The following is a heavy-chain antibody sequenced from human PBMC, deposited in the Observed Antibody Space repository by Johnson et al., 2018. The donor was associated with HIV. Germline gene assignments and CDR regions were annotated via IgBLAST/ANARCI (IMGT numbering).Heavy chain of an antibody. CDR3: ARATWSDDAFDI. Sequence: QVQLVESGGGLVQPGGSLRLSCAASGFIFSDSYMSWIRQAPGKGLEWLSYITASGSPIYYADSVRGRFTISRANAKNSLYLQMNSLRAEDTALYYCARATWSDDAFDIWGQGTMVTVSS. D-gene: IGHD2-8*01. CDR1: GFIFSDSY. V-gene: IGHV3-11*01. CDR2: ITASGSPI. J-gene: IGHJ3*02.